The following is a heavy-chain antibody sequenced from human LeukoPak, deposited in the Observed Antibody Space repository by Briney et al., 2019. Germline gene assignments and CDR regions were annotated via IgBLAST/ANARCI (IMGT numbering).Heavy chain of an antibody. V-gene: IGHV4-34*01. CDR3: ASVLLWCGKGYMDV. CDR2: INHSGST. D-gene: IGHD3-10*01. J-gene: IGHJ6*03. Sequence: SETLSLTCAVYGGSFSGYYWSWIRQPPGKGLEWIGEINHSGSTNYNPSLKSRVTISVDTSKNQFSLKLSSVTAADTAVYYCASVLLWCGKGYMDVWGKGTTVTVSS. CDR1: GGSFSGYY.